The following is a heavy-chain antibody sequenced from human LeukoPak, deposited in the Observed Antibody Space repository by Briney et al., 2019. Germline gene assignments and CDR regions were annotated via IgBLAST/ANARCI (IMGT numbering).Heavy chain of an antibody. CDR3: AGIVGNIEVFDY. D-gene: IGHD1-26*01. Sequence: SETLSLTCAVSGYSISSDYYWVWIRQPPGQGLEWIGSISHGGRTYYNPSFKSRVTKSVDTSKNEVSLKLSSVTAADTAVYYCAGIVGNIEVFDYWGQGTLVTVSS. V-gene: IGHV4-38-2*01. CDR1: GYSISSDYY. CDR2: ISHGGRT. J-gene: IGHJ4*02.